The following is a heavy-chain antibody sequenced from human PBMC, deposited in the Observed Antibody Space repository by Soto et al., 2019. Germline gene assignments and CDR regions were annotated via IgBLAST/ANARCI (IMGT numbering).Heavy chain of an antibody. CDR1: GGSITTGGRY. D-gene: IGHD1-1*01. J-gene: IGHJ3*02. CDR3: AQALVFTGGDGFDI. Sequence: QVRLQEWGPGLVKPSQTLSLKCSVSGGSITTGGRYWSWIRQLPGKGLEWIGDIYYSGNSNYNASIKRRVNIPAEAAKNQSSLKLSSVTAADTAVYYCAQALVFTGGDGFDIWGQGRLVTVSS. V-gene: IGHV4-31*02. CDR2: IYYSGNS.